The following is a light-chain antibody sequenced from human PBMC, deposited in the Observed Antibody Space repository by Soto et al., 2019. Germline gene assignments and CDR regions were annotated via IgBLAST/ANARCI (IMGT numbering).Light chain of an antibody. CDR3: QQYGSPGIT. Sequence: EIVMTQSPASLSVSPGESVTLSCRASQSVASNLAWYQQKPGQAPRLLIYGTSTRATGVPARFSGSGSGTDFTLTISRLEPEDFAVYYCQQYGSPGITFGQGTRLEIK. CDR1: QSVASN. CDR2: GTS. J-gene: IGKJ5*01. V-gene: IGKV3-15*01.